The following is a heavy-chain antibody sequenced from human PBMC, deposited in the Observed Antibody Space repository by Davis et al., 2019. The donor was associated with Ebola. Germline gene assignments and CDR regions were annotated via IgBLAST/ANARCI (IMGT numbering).Heavy chain of an antibody. CDR1: GYTFTSYD. CDR2: MNPNSGNT. D-gene: IGHD1-26*01. Sequence: AASVKVSCKASGYTFTSYDINWVRQATGQGLEWMGWMNPNSGNTGYAQKFQGRITMTRNISISTAYMELSSLRSEDTAVYYCARRVGARSGFDYWGQGVPVTVSS. CDR3: ARRVGARSGFDY. V-gene: IGHV1-8*01. J-gene: IGHJ4*02.